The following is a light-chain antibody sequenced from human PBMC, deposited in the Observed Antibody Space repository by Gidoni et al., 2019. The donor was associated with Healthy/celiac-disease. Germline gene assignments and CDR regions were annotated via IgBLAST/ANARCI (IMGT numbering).Light chain of an antibody. J-gene: IGKJ1*01. CDR3: QQYNSYST. CDR1: QSISSW. Sequence: DIQMTQSPSTLSASVGDRVTITCRASQSISSWLAWYQQKPGKATKLLIYDASSLESGVPSRFSGSGSGTEFTLTISSLQPDDFATYYCQQYNSYSTFGQXTKVEIK. CDR2: DAS. V-gene: IGKV1-5*01.